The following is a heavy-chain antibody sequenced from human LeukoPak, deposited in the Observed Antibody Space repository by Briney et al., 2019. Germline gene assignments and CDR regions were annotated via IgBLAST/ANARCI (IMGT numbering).Heavy chain of an antibody. CDR3: ALGYFDFPFDI. D-gene: IGHD3-9*01. Sequence: SETLSLTCAVYGGSFSGYYWSWIRQPPGKGLEWIGEINHSGSTNYNPSLKSRVTISVDRSKNQFSLKLSSVTAADTAVYYCALGYFDFPFDIWGQGTMVTVSS. J-gene: IGHJ3*02. V-gene: IGHV4-34*01. CDR1: GGSFSGYY. CDR2: INHSGST.